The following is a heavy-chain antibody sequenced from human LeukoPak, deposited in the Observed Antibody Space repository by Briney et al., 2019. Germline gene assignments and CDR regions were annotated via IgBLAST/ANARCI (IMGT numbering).Heavy chain of an antibody. J-gene: IGHJ4*02. V-gene: IGHV4-61*01. Sequence: SETLSLTCTVSGGSIGGNSYWSWIRQPPGKGPEWIGHISNSGSTYYSPSLSSRVTISLDTSKDQFSLKLRSVTAADTAVYYCARGGASSIPLDYWGRGTLVTVSS. CDR3: ARGGASSIPLDY. CDR1: GGSIGGNSY. D-gene: IGHD1-26*01. CDR2: ISNSGST.